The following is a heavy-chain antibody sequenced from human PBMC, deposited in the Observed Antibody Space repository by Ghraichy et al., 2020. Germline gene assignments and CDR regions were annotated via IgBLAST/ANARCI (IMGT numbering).Heavy chain of an antibody. CDR1: GFTFSSYS. CDR3: AGYIVVVPAAMYNYGMDV. V-gene: IGHV3-21*01. CDR2: ISSSSSYI. D-gene: IGHD2-2*01. Sequence: LSLTCAASGFTFSSYSMNWVRQAPGKGLEWVSSISSSSSYIYYADSVKGRFTISRDNAKNSLYLQMNSLRAEDTAVYYCAGYIVVVPAAMYNYGMDVWGQGTTVTVSS. J-gene: IGHJ6*02.